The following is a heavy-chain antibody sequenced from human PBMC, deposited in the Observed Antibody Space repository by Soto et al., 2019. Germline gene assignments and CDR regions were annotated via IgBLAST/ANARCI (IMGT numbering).Heavy chain of an antibody. CDR1: GYTFTSYG. V-gene: IGHV1-2*04. CDR2: INPNNGST. D-gene: IGHD5-12*01. J-gene: IGHJ6*02. Sequence: ASVKVSCKASGYTFTSYGISWVRQAPGQGLEWMGWINPNNGSTNYAQKFQGWVTMTRDTSTSTAYMELSRLRSDDTAVYYCARDPYEGYYYYGMDVWGQGTTVTVSS. CDR3: ARDPYEGYYYYGMDV.